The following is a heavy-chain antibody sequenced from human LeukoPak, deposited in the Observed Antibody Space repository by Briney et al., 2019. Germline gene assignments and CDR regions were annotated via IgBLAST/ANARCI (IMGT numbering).Heavy chain of an antibody. CDR1: GGTFSSYA. D-gene: IGHD4-17*01. CDR3: AKTFTVPRLPGDYYYYMDV. V-gene: IGHV1-69*06. CDR2: IIPIFGTA. J-gene: IGHJ6*03. Sequence: AASVKVSCKASGGTFSSYAISWVRQAPGQGLEWMGGIIPIFGTANYAQKFQGRVTITADKSTSTAYMELSSLRSEDTAVYYCAKTFTVPRLPGDYYYYMDVWGKGTTVTISS.